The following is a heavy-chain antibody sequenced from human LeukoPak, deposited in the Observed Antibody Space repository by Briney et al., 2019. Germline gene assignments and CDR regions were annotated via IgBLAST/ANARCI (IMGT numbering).Heavy chain of an antibody. CDR2: IYPGDSDT. J-gene: IGHJ3*02. CDR1: GYSFTSYW. V-gene: IGHV5-51*01. CDR3: ARHYYYDSSGSYAFDI. Sequence: GESLKISCKGSGYSFTSYWIGWVRQMPGKGLEWMGIIYPGDSDTRYSPSFQGQVTISADKSIGTAYLQWSSLKASDTAMYYCARHYYYDSSGSYAFDIWGQGTMVTVSS. D-gene: IGHD3-22*01.